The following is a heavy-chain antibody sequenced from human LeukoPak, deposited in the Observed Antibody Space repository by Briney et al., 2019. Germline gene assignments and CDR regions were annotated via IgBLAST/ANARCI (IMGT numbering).Heavy chain of an antibody. J-gene: IGHJ6*03. V-gene: IGHV4-39*07. CDR1: GGSISSSSYY. CDR2: IYYSGST. CDR3: ARRPLPYCSGGSCYLYENYYYYYMDV. Sequence: PSETLSPTCTVSGGSISSSSYYWGWIRQPPGKGLEWIGSIYYSGSTYYNPSLKSRVTISVDTSKNQFSLKLSSVTAADTAVYYCARRPLPYCSGGSCYLYENYYYYYMDVWGKGTTVTISS. D-gene: IGHD2-15*01.